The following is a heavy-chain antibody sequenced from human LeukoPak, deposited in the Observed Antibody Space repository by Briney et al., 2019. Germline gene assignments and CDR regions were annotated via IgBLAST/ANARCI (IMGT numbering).Heavy chain of an antibody. Sequence: TLPLTCTVSGGSISSGGYYWSWIRQPPGQGLEWIGYIYHSGSTYYNPSLHSRLPISLASSKNQLPLKLSPVTAADTAVYYCARVQRHGREYWGQGTLVTVSS. J-gene: IGHJ1*01. CDR3: ARVQRHGREY. D-gene: IGHD3-10*01. CDR1: GGSISSGGYY. CDR2: IYHSGST. V-gene: IGHV4-30-2*01.